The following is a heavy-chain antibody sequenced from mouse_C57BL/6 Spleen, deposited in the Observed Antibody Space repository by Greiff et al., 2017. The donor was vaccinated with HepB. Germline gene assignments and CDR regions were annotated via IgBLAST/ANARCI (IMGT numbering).Heavy chain of an antibody. CDR1: GYTFTSYW. J-gene: IGHJ4*01. Sequence: QVQLKQPGTELVKPGASVKLSCKASGYTFTSYWMHWVKQRPGQGLEWIGNINPSNGGTNYNEKFKSKATLTVDKSSSTAYMQLSSLTSEDSAVYDCASEYYGSSYAMDYWGQGTSVTVSS. V-gene: IGHV1-53*01. CDR3: ASEYYGSSYAMDY. CDR2: INPSNGGT. D-gene: IGHD1-1*01.